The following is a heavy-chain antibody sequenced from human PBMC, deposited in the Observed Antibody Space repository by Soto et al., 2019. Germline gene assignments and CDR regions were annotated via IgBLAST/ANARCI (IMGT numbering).Heavy chain of an antibody. D-gene: IGHD6-19*01. CDR1: GFTFSSYG. CDR3: AKDGQWKSRSQLLGWFDP. V-gene: IGHV3-30*18. CDR2: ISYDGSNK. J-gene: IGHJ5*02. Sequence: QVQLVESGGGVVQPGRSLRLSCAASGFTFSSYGMHWVRQAPGKGLEWVAVISYDGSNKYYADSVKGRFTISRDNSKNTLYLQRNSLRAEDTAVYYGAKDGQWKSRSQLLGWFDPWGQGTLVTVSS.